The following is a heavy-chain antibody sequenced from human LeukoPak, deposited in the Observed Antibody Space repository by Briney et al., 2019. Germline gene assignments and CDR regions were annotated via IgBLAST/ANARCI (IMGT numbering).Heavy chain of an antibody. V-gene: IGHV4-59*01. Sequence: SETLSLTCTVSGGSISSYYWSWIRQPPGKGLEWIGYIYYSGSTNYNPSLKSRVTISVDTSKNQSSLKLSSVTAADTAVYYCASYGEEDAFDIWGQGTMVTVSS. J-gene: IGHJ3*02. D-gene: IGHD3-10*01. CDR3: ASYGEEDAFDI. CDR1: GGSISSYY. CDR2: IYYSGST.